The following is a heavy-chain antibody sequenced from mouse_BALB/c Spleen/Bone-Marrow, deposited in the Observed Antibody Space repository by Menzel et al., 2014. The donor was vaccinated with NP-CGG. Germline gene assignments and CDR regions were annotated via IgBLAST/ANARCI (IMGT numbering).Heavy chain of an antibody. J-gene: IGHJ2*01. Sequence: LVESGAELVKPGASVKLSCKASGYTFTSYWMHWVKQRPGQGLEWIGEINPSNGRTNYNEKFKSKATLTVDKSSSTAYMQLSSLTSEDSAVYYCTRGSYGSSQYYFDYWGQGTTLTVSS. CDR1: GYTFTSYW. D-gene: IGHD1-1*01. V-gene: IGHV1S81*02. CDR3: TRGSYGSSQYYFDY. CDR2: INPSNGRT.